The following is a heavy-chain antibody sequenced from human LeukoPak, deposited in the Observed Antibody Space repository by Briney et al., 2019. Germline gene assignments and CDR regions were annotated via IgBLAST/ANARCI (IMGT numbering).Heavy chain of an antibody. CDR2: IYYSGST. CDR3: ARTTVDTVMFQLIDY. J-gene: IGHJ4*02. CDR1: GGSFSSYY. V-gene: IGHV4-59*01. D-gene: IGHD5-18*01. Sequence: SETLSLTCTVSGGSFSSYYWSWIRQPPGKGLEWIEYIYYSGSTNYNPSLKSRVTISVDTSKNQFSLKLSSVTAADTAVYYCARTTVDTVMFQLIDYWGQGTLVTVSS.